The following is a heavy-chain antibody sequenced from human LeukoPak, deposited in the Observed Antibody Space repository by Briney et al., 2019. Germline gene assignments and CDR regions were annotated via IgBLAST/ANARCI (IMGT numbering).Heavy chain of an antibody. Sequence: SETLSLTCTVSGGSISSSSYYWGWIRQPPGKGLEWIGSIYYSGSTYYNPSLKSRVTISVDTSKNQFSLKLSSVTAADTAVYHCARRGGNWNYANWFDPWGQGTLVTVSS. J-gene: IGHJ5*02. D-gene: IGHD1-7*01. CDR2: IYYSGST. CDR3: ARRGGNWNYANWFDP. V-gene: IGHV4-39*01. CDR1: GGSISSSSYY.